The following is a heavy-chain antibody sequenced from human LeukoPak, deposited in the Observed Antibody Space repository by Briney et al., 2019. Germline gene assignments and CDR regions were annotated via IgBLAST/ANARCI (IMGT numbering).Heavy chain of an antibody. CDR2: ISSSGGTI. CDR1: GFTFGDSY. V-gene: IGHV3-11*01. CDR3: ARGGTVADPFDY. D-gene: IGHD6-19*01. Sequence: PGGSLRLSCADSGFTFGDSYMSWIRQAPGKGLEWVSYISSSGGTIYYADSVRGRFTISRDNAKNSLYLQMNSLRAEDTAIYYCARGGTVADPFDYWGQGTLVTVSS. J-gene: IGHJ4*02.